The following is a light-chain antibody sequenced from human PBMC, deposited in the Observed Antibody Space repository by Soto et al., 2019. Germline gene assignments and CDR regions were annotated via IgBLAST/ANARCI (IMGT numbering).Light chain of an antibody. CDR1: AGSVSPNYY. J-gene: IGLJ3*02. CDR2: HTN. CDR3: ALYMNDGTWV. Sequence: QTVVTQEQSLSVSPGGTVKLTCGLNAGSVSPNYYPAWYQQTPGQAPRTLIYHTNTRSFGFPDRFSCAIPGNKAALTISAAKPYDESDDYRALYMNDGTWVFVRGTQ. V-gene: IGLV8-61*01.